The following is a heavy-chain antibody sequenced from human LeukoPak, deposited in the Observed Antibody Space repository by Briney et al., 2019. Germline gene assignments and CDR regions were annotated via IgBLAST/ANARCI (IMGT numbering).Heavy chain of an antibody. CDR2: IDSSGSTL. CDR1: GFTFISFA. CDR3: ARDRAAMGRNWFDP. Sequence: PGGSLRLSCAASGFTFISFAMNWVRQAPGKGLEWVSYIDSSGSTLYANSVKGRFTISRDNAKNSLSLQMDSLRDEDTAVYYCARDRAAMGRNWFDPWGQGTLVTVSS. V-gene: IGHV3-48*02. D-gene: IGHD5-18*01. J-gene: IGHJ5*02.